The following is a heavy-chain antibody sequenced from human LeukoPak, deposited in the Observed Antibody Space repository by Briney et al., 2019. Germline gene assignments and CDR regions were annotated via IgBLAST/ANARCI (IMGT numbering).Heavy chain of an antibody. V-gene: IGHV4-34*01. J-gene: IGHJ4*02. Sequence: PSETLSLTYAVYGGSFSGYYWSWIRQPPGKGLEWIGEINHSGSTNYNPSLKSRVTISVDTSKNQFPLKLSSVTAADTAVYYCASADRDSSSWYYFDYWGQGTLVTVSS. CDR3: ASADRDSSSWYYFDY. CDR1: GGSFSGYY. D-gene: IGHD6-13*01. CDR2: INHSGST.